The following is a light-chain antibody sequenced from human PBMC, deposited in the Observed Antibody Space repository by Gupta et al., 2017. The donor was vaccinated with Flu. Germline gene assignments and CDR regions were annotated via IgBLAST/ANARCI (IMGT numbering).Light chain of an antibody. V-gene: IGLV2-14*03. CDR3: ASYASSSTVI. CDR1: SSDVGSYNY. J-gene: IGLJ2*01. Sequence: TSSDVGSYNYVSWYQQHPGKAPKLMIYDVSKRPSGVSIRFSGSKSGNTASLTISGLQAEDEAHYYCASYASSSTVIFGGGTKLTVL. CDR2: DVS.